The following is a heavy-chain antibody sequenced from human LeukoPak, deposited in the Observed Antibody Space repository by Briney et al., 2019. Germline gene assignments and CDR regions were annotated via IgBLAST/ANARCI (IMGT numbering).Heavy chain of an antibody. Sequence: GGSLRLSCAASGFIVRKNYMSWVRQAPGKGLEWVSVIYPAGDTYYGDSVKGRFTISRDNSKNTLNLQMNSLRAEDAAVYYCTRGPSSAALDYWGQGILVTVSS. J-gene: IGHJ4*02. CDR2: IYPAGDT. V-gene: IGHV3-53*01. D-gene: IGHD6-13*01. CDR3: TRGPSSAALDY. CDR1: GFIVRKNY.